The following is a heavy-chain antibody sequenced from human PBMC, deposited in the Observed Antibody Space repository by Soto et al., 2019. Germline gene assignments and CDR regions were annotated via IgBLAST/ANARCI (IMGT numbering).Heavy chain of an antibody. CDR3: ASPLEYSSSSGRRYYYYGMDV. V-gene: IGHV1-46*01. J-gene: IGHJ6*02. Sequence: VKVSCKASGYTFTSYYMHWVRQAPGQGLEWMGIINPSGGSTSYAQKFQGRVTMTRDTSTSTVYMELSSLRSEDTAVYYCASPLEYSSSSGRRYYYYGMDVWGQGTTVTVSS. CDR2: INPSGGST. D-gene: IGHD6-6*01. CDR1: GYTFTSYY.